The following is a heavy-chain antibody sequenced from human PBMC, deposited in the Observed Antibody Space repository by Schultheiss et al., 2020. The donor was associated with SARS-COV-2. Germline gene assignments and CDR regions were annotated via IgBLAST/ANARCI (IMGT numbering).Heavy chain of an antibody. D-gene: IGHD2-15*01. CDR2: IYRNGIT. J-gene: IGHJ4*02. V-gene: IGHV4-4*02. Sequence: SETLSLTCAVSGYSISSSNWWSWVRQHPGKGLEWIGGIYRNGITSYNPSLRSRVTISVDMSKNEFSLNLSSVTAADTAVYYCARGHDYCSGGGCFLDYWGQGTRVTV. CDR3: ARGHDYCSGGGCFLDY. CDR1: GYSISSSNW.